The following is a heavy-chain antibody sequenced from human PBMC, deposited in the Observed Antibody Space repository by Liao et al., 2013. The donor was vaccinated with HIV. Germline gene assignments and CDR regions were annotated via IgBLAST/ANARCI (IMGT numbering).Heavy chain of an antibody. Sequence: QVQLQESGPGLVKPSETLSLTCTVSGGSISGYYWSWIRQPAGKGLEWIGRIYTSGSTNYNPSLKSRVTISVDTSKNQFSLKLSSVTAADTAVYYCARVLGVGPAAIRLWYFQHWGQGTLVTVSS. D-gene: IGHD2-2*02. CDR2: IYTSGST. CDR3: ARVLGVGPAAIRLWYFQH. J-gene: IGHJ1*01. V-gene: IGHV4-4*07. CDR1: GGSISGYY.